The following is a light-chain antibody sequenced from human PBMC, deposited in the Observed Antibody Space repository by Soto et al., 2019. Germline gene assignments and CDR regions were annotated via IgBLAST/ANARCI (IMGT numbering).Light chain of an antibody. CDR3: QNYDSSPYT. CDR2: GAS. Sequence: EIVLTQSPATLSLSPGERAPLSCRASQSVSSYLAWYQQKPGQAPRLLIFGASSRATGIPARFSGRGSGTDFTLTINRLEPEDFAVYYCQNYDSSPYTFGQGTKVDIK. V-gene: IGKV3-20*01. J-gene: IGKJ2*01. CDR1: QSVSSY.